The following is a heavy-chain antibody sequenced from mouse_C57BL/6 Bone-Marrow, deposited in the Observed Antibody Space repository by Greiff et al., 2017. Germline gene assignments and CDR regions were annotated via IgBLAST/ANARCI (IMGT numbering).Heavy chain of an antibody. CDR1: GYTFTSYW. V-gene: IGHV1-64*01. CDR3: ERKRDYSNTWFAY. D-gene: IGHD2-5*01. Sequence: QVQLQQPGAELVKPGASVKLSCKASGYTFTSYWMHWVKQRPGQGLEWIGMIHPNSGSTNYNEKFKSKATLTVDKSSSTAYMQLSSLTSEDSAVYYCERKRDYSNTWFAYWGQGTLVTVAA. J-gene: IGHJ3*01. CDR2: IHPNSGST.